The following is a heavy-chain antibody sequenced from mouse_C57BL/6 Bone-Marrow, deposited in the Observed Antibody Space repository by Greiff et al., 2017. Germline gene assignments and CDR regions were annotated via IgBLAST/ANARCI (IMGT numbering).Heavy chain of an antibody. Sequence: VQLQQSGPGLVAPSQSLSITCTVSGFSFTSYAISWVRQPPGKGLEWLGVIWTGGGTNYNSALKSRLSISKDNSKSQVFLKMNSLQTDDTARYYCARNSGGSSGYVGAMDYWGQGTSVTVSS. D-gene: IGHD3-2*02. CDR1: GFSFTSYA. J-gene: IGHJ4*01. V-gene: IGHV2-9-1*01. CDR2: IWTGGGT. CDR3: ARNSGGSSGYVGAMDY.